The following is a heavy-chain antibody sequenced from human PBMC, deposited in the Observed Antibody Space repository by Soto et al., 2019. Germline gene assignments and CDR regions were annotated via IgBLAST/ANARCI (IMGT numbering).Heavy chain of an antibody. D-gene: IGHD2-15*01. CDR1: GGSISSYY. CDR2: IYYSGST. Sequence: SETLSLTCTVSGGSISSYYWSWIRQPPGKGLEWIGYIYYSGSTYYNPSLKSRVTISVDTSKNQFSLKLSSVTAADTAVYYCARSILGYCSGGSCYGKTPYGMDVWGQGTTVTVSS. V-gene: IGHV4-59*08. J-gene: IGHJ6*02. CDR3: ARSILGYCSGGSCYGKTPYGMDV.